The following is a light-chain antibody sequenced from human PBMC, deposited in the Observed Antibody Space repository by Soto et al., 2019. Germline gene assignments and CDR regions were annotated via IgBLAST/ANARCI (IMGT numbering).Light chain of an antibody. Sequence: EIVMTQSPATLSVSPGERATLSCRASQSVSDNLAWYQQKPGQAPRLLIYGASTRATGIPARFSGSGSGTELTLTISSLQSEDFAIYYCQQSNNWPYTFGQGTKLDIQ. CDR2: GAS. CDR3: QQSNNWPYT. CDR1: QSVSDN. V-gene: IGKV3-15*01. J-gene: IGKJ2*01.